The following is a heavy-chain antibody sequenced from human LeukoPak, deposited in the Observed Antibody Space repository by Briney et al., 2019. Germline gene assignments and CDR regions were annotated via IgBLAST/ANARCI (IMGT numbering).Heavy chain of an antibody. CDR3: ARQFRLLGYCRGGSCYNEEDY. CDR1: GYSFTNSW. Sequence: GESLKISCKGSGYSFTNSWIGWVRQMPGKGLEWMGMIYPGDSDTRYSPSFQGQITISADKSITTAYLQWSSLKASDTAMYYCARQFRLLGYCRGGSCYNEEDYWGQGTLVTVSS. V-gene: IGHV5-51*01. CDR2: IYPGDSDT. J-gene: IGHJ4*02. D-gene: IGHD2-15*01.